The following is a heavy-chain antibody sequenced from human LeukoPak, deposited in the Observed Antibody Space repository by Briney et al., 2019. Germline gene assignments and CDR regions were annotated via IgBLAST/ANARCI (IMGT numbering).Heavy chain of an antibody. Sequence: GVSLRLSCAASGFTFSSYGMHWVRQAPGKGREGVAFIRYDGSNKYYADSVKGRFTISRDNSKNTLYLQMNSLRAEDTAVYYCAIVSEADIGAFDIWGQGTMVSVSS. CDR2: IRYDGSNK. V-gene: IGHV3-30*02. CDR3: AIVSEADIGAFDI. D-gene: IGHD2-2*01. CDR1: GFTFSSYG. J-gene: IGHJ3*02.